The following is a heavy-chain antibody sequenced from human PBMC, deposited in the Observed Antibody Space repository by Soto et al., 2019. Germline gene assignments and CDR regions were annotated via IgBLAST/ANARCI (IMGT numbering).Heavy chain of an antibody. CDR3: ARDLGSCSSTCCRPFDY. D-gene: IGHD2-2*03. CDR2: IYHSGST. CDR1: GGSISTITW. Sequence: QVQLRESGPGLVKTSGTLSLTCAVSGGSISTITWWSWVRQPPGKGLQWIGEIYHSGSTNYNPSLKSRVTISVDKSKNQFSLKLSSVTAADTAVYYCARDLGSCSSTCCRPFDYWGQGTLVTVSS. J-gene: IGHJ4*02. V-gene: IGHV4-4*02.